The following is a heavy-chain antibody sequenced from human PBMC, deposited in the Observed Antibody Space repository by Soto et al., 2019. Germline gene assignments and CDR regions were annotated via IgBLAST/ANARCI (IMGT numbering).Heavy chain of an antibody. CDR1: GFTFITYA. CDR2: ISGSGGST. CDR3: AKGAPPRDWFDP. Sequence: PGGSLRLTCAASGFTFITYAMSWVRQAPGKGLEWVSAISGSGGSTYYADSVQGRFTISRDNSKNTLYLQMNSLRAEDTAVYDCAKGAPPRDWFDPWGQGTLVTVSS. V-gene: IGHV3-23*01. J-gene: IGHJ5*02.